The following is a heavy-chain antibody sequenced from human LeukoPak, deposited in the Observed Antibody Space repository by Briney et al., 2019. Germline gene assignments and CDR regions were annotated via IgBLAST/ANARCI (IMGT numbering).Heavy chain of an antibody. CDR3: VRGGWADY. CDR2: INNDGSST. V-gene: IGHV3-74*01. J-gene: IGHJ4*02. Sequence: QPGRSLRLSCEASGFTFSIYWMHWVRQGPGKGLVCVSRINNDGSSTSYADSVKGRFTISRDNAKNTLYLQMSSLSAEDTGEYYCVRGGWADYWGQGTLLTVPS. CDR1: GFTFSIYW. D-gene: IGHD1-26*01.